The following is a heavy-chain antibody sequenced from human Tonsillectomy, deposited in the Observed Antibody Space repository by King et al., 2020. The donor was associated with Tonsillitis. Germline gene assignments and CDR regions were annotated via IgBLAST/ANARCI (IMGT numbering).Heavy chain of an antibody. CDR1: GGSISSGDYY. J-gene: IGHJ3*01. Sequence: QLQESGPGLVKPSQTLSLTCTVSGGSISSGDYYWTWIRQPPGKGLEWIGYIYYSGNTYYNPSLKSRVTISIDTSKNHFSLNLSSVTAADTAVYYCARDLTIFRVFDLWGRGTMVTVSS. CDR3: ARDLTIFRVFDL. V-gene: IGHV4-30-4*01. D-gene: IGHD3-9*01. CDR2: IYYSGNT.